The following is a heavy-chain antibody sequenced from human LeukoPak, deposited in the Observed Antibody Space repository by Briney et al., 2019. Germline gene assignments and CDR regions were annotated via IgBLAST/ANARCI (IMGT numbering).Heavy chain of an antibody. J-gene: IGHJ3*02. D-gene: IGHD6-13*01. CDR3: ARHYIAAGGGDAFDI. Sequence: KPSETLSLTCTVSGGSISSYYWSWIRQPPGKGLEWIGYIYYSGSTNYNPSLKSRVTISVDTSKNQFSLKLSSVTAADTAMYYCARHYIAAGGGDAFDIWGQGTMVTVSS. CDR2: IYYSGST. CDR1: GGSISSYY. V-gene: IGHV4-59*08.